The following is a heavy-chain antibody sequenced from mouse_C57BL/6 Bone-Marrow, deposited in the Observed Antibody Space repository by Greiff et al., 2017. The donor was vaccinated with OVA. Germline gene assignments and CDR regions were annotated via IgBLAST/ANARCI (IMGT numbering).Heavy chain of an antibody. CDR2: IYPGDGDT. J-gene: IGHJ2*01. CDR3: ARRDYYGDDY. CDR1: GYAFSSSW. V-gene: IGHV1-82*01. Sequence: QVQLQQSGPELVKPGASVKISCKASGYAFSSSWMNWVKQRPGKGLEWIGRIYPGDGDTNYNGKFKGQATLTADKSSSTAYMQLSSLTSEDSAVYFCARRDYYGDDYWGQGTTLTVSS. D-gene: IGHD1-1*01.